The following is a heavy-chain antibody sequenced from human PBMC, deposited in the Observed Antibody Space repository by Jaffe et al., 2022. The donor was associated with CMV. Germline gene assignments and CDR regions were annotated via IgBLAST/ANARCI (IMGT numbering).Heavy chain of an antibody. V-gene: IGHV4-34*01. CDR1: GGSFSGYY. CDR2: INHSGST. J-gene: IGHJ4*02. CDR3: ATAKGGYSYGYVDY. D-gene: IGHD5-18*01. Sequence: QVQLQQWGAGLLKPSETLSLTCAVYGGSFSGYYWSWIRQPPGKGLEWIGEINHSGSTNYNPSLKSRVTISVDTSKNQFSLKLSSVTAADTAVYYCATAKGGYSYGYVDYWGQGTLVTVSS.